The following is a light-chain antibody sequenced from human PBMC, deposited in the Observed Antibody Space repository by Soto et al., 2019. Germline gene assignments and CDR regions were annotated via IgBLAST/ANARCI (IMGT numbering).Light chain of an antibody. CDR1: SSNIGAGYD. Sequence: QSVLTQPPSVSGAPGQRVTISCTWSSSNIGAGYDVHWYQQLPGTAPKVLIFGNYNRPSGVPDRFSGSKSGTSASLAITGLQAEDEADYYCQSYDSSLSGFYVFGTGTKVTVL. CDR2: GNY. J-gene: IGLJ1*01. V-gene: IGLV1-40*01. CDR3: QSYDSSLSGFYV.